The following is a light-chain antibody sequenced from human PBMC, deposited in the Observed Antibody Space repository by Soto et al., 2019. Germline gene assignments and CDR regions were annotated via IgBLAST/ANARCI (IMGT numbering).Light chain of an antibody. V-gene: IGKV2-30*02. Sequence: DIVLTQSPLSLSVTLGQPASISCRSSQGLVHSDGNTYLTWFHQRPGQSPRRLVYEVSKRDSGVPDRISGSGSVTDFTLKISRVEAKDVGVFHCMQDTEWPITFGPGTTVDIK. CDR1: QGLVHSDGNTY. CDR3: MQDTEWPIT. J-gene: IGKJ3*01. CDR2: EVS.